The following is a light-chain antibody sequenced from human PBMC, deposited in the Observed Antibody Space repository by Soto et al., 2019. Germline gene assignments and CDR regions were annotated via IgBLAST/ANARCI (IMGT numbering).Light chain of an antibody. CDR1: NSDVDNYNL. V-gene: IGLV2-23*01. Sequence: QSALTQPASVSGSPGQSITISCTGTNSDVDNYNLVSWYQQHPDRAPKLIIYKGTKRPSGLSNRFSGSKSGNTASLTISGLQAEDEADYYCCSYADSTTLVFGGGTKVTVL. CDR2: KGT. J-gene: IGLJ2*01. CDR3: CSYADSTTLV.